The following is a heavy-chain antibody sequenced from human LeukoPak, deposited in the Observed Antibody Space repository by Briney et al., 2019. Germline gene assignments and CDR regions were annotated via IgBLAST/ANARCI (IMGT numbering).Heavy chain of an antibody. D-gene: IGHD3-10*01. CDR2: ISSSGSTI. CDR1: GFTFSDYY. V-gene: IGHV3-11*04. CDR3: ARWSVLLWFGEFDP. J-gene: IGHJ5*02. Sequence: KPGGSLRLSCAASGFTFSDYYMSWIRQAPGKGLEWVPYISSSGSTIYYADSVKGRFTISRDNAKNSLYLQMNSLRAEDTAVYYCARWSVLLWFGEFDPWGQGTLVTVSS.